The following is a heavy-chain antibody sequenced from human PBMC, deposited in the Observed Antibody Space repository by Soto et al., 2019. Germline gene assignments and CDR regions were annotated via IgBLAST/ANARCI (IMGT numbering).Heavy chain of an antibody. J-gene: IGHJ4*02. Sequence: EVQLVESGGGLVQPGRSLRLSCAASGFTFDDYAMHWVRQAPGKGLEWVSGISWNSGSIGYADSVKGRFTISRDNAKNSLYLQMNSLRAEDTALYYCAKDAGYSGYDWADYWCQGTLVTASS. V-gene: IGHV3-9*01. D-gene: IGHD5-12*01. CDR1: GFTFDDYA. CDR2: ISWNSGSI. CDR3: AKDAGYSGYDWADY.